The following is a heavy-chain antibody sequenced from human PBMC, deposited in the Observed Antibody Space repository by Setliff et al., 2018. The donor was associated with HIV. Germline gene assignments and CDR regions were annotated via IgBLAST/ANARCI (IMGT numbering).Heavy chain of an antibody. CDR1: GGTFSSYV. CDR2: IIPIFGTA. Sequence: SVKVSRKASGGTFSSYVISWVRQAPGQGLEWMGGIIPIFGTANYAQKFQGRVTITADESTSTAYMELSSLRSDDTAVYYCARGATYYNFWTAPPPIDYWGQGTLVTVSS. CDR3: ARGATYYNFWTAPPPIDY. J-gene: IGHJ4*02. D-gene: IGHD3-3*01. V-gene: IGHV1-69*13.